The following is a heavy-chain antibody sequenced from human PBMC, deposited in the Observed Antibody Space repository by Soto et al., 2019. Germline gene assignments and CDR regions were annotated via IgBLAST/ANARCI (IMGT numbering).Heavy chain of an antibody. Sequence: GESLKISCKGSGYSFTSYWIGRVRQMPGKGLEWMGIIYPGDSDTRYSPSFQGQVTISADKSISTAYLQWSSLKASDTAMYYCARIPQYCSGGSCYSGTYYYYYGMDVWGQGTTVTVSS. CDR2: IYPGDSDT. V-gene: IGHV5-51*01. CDR3: ARIPQYCSGGSCYSGTYYYYYGMDV. D-gene: IGHD2-15*01. J-gene: IGHJ6*02. CDR1: GYSFTSYW.